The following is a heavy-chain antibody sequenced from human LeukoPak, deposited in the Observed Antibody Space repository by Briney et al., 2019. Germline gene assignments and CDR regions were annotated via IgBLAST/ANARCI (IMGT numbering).Heavy chain of an antibody. D-gene: IGHD6-13*01. CDR3: ARGSDIAAAPTIDY. CDR2: INHSGST. J-gene: IGHJ4*02. CDR1: GGSFSGYY. Sequence: PSETLSLTCAVYGGSFSGYYWSWIRQPPGKGLEWIGEINHSGSTNYNPSLKSRVTISVDTSKNQFSLKLSSVTAADTAVYYCARGSDIAAAPTIDYWGQGTLVTVSS. V-gene: IGHV4-34*01.